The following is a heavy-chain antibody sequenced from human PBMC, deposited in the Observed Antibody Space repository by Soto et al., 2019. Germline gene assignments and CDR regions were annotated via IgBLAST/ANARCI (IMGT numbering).Heavy chain of an antibody. CDR2: ISGSGGST. D-gene: IGHD5-18*01. J-gene: IGHJ4*02. Sequence: EVQLLESGGGLVQPGGSLRLSCAASGFTFSSYAMSWVRQAPGKGLEWVSAISGSGGSTYYADSVKGRFTISRDNSKNPLHLQMNRLRAEDTAVYYCAKGGGYGLTPGVDFDYWGQGTLVTVSS. CDR3: AKGGGYGLTPGVDFDY. CDR1: GFTFSSYA. V-gene: IGHV3-23*01.